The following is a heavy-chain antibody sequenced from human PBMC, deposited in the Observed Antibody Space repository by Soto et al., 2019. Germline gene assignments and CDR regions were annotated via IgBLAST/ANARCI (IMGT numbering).Heavy chain of an antibody. D-gene: IGHD3-10*01. CDR2: IYYSGST. CDR1: GGSISSYY. CDR3: ARSYGSGSYGDYYYGMDV. Sequence: SETLSLTCTVSGGSISSYYWSWIRQPPGKGLEWIGYIYYSGSTNYNPSLKSRVTISVDTSKNQFSLKLSSVTAADTAVYYCARSYGSGSYGDYYYGMDVWRQGTTVTVSS. V-gene: IGHV4-59*01. J-gene: IGHJ6*02.